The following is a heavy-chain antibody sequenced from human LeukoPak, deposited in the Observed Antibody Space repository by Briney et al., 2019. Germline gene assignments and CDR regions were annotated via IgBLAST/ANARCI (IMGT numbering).Heavy chain of an antibody. CDR2: FSSSSSYT. J-gene: IGHJ3*02. Sequence: PGGPLNSSGAAPGLPSGTYTMGWFGQVPGKGLDGFHSFSSSSSYTNYADSVKGRFTISRDNAKNSLHLQMNSLRAEDTAVYYCARSGRDGYNWDAFDIWGQGTMVTISS. CDR3: ARSGRDGYNWDAFDI. D-gene: IGHD5-24*01. CDR1: GLPSGTYT. V-gene: IGHV3-11*06.